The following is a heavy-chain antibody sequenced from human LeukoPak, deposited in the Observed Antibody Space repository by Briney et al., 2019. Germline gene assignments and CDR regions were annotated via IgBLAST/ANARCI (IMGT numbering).Heavy chain of an antibody. J-gene: IGHJ4*02. D-gene: IGHD1-26*01. V-gene: IGHV3-30*01. Sequence: SLRLSCAASGFTFSNYAMHWVRQAPGKGLEWVAVISYDGSNKYYADSVKGRFTISRDNSNNTLYLQMNSLRADDTAAYYCARAKYRGGPRQDHWGQGTLVTVS. CDR1: GFTFSNYA. CDR2: ISYDGSNK. CDR3: ARAKYRGGPRQDH.